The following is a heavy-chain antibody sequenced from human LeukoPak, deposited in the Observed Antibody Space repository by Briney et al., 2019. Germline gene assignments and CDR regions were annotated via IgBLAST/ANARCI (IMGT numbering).Heavy chain of an antibody. CDR3: AREGVDTAMADYCYYYMDV. D-gene: IGHD5-18*01. CDR2: ISAYNGNT. J-gene: IGHJ6*03. V-gene: IGHV1-18*01. CDR1: GYTFTSYG. Sequence: ASVKVSCKASGYTFTSYGISWVRQAPGQGLEWMGWISAYNGNTNYAQKLQGRVTMTTDTSTSTAYMELRSLRSDDTAVYYCAREGVDTAMADYCYYYMDVWGKGTTVTVSS.